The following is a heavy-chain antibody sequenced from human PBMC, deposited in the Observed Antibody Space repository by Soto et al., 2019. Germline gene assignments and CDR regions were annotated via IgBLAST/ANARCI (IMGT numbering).Heavy chain of an antibody. CDR2: IIPIFGTA. CDR1: GGTFSSYA. V-gene: IGHV1-69*12. D-gene: IGHD5-18*01. CDR3: ATRALTGGYSYGYAYYYYGMDV. Sequence: QVQLVQSGAEVKKPGSSVKVSCKASGGTFSSYAISWVRQAPGQGLEWMGGIIPIFGTANYAQKFQGRVTITADESTSTAYMELSSLRSEVTAVYYCATRALTGGYSYGYAYYYYGMDVWGQGTTVTVSS. J-gene: IGHJ6*02.